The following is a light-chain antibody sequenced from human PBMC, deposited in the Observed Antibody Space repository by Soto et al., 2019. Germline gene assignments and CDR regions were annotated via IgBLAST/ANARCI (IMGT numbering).Light chain of an antibody. J-gene: IGKJ1*01. Sequence: IEMTQSPSSLSSSVGDTVTITCRASLGIGKDLAWFQQRPGKAPKLLIYGASGLQSGVPSRFSGSGSGTDFTFTISSLQPEDVATYYCQKYNSARPFGQETKVDIK. CDR1: LGIGKD. CDR2: GAS. V-gene: IGKV1-27*01. CDR3: QKYNSARP.